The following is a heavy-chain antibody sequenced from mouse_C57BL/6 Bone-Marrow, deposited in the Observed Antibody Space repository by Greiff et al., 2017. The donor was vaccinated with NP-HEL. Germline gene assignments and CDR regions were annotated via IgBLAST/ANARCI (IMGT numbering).Heavy chain of an antibody. D-gene: IGHD2-2*01. V-gene: IGHV1-59*01. CDR3: ARGGGYHDY. CDR1: GYTFTSYW. Sequence: QVQLQQPGAELVRPGTSVKLSCKASGYTFTSYWMHWVKQRPGQGLEWIGVIDPSDSYTNSNQKFKGKATLTVDTSSSTAYMQLSSLTSEDSAVYYCARGGGYHDYWGQGTTLTVSS. CDR2: IDPSDSYT. J-gene: IGHJ2*01.